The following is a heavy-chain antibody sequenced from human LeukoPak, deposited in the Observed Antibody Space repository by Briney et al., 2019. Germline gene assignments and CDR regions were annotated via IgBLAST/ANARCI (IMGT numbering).Heavy chain of an antibody. CDR3: AKGGGAALTTNWFDP. CDR2: ISWNSGSI. V-gene: IGHV3-9*03. CDR1: GFTFDDYA. D-gene: IGHD6-6*01. J-gene: IGHJ5*02. Sequence: PGRSLRLSCAASGFTFDDYAMHWVRQAPGKGLEWVSGISWNSGSIGYADSVKGRFTISRDNAKNSLYLQMNSLRAEDMALYYCAKGGGAALTTNWFDPWGQGTLVTVSS.